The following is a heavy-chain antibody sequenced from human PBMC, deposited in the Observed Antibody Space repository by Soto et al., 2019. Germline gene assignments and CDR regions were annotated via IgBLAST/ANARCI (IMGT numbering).Heavy chain of an antibody. Sequence: SETLSLTCTVSGGSISSYYWSWIRQPPGKGLEWIGYIYYSGSTNYNPSLKSRVTISVDTSKNQFSLKLSSVTAADTAVYYCARVHSSSWFTRKNWFDPWGQGTLVTVSS. CDR3: ARVHSSSWFTRKNWFDP. D-gene: IGHD6-13*01. CDR1: GGSISSYY. V-gene: IGHV4-59*01. CDR2: IYYSGST. J-gene: IGHJ5*02.